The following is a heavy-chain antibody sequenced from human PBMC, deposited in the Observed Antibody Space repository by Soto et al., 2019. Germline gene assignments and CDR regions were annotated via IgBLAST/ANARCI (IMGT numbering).Heavy chain of an antibody. CDR3: ARKAWTRLDY. D-gene: IGHD1-1*01. CDR2: VFHSGSA. J-gene: IGHJ4*02. V-gene: IGHV4-4*02. Sequence: QLQLQESGPGLVKPSGTLSLTCGVSGGSLSTPVWWSWVRLPPGKGLEWIGEVFHSGSANYNPSLQSRVTISLDKSTHQFSLRLSSVTAADTAVYYCARKAWTRLDYWGQGALVTVSS. CDR1: GGSLSTPVW.